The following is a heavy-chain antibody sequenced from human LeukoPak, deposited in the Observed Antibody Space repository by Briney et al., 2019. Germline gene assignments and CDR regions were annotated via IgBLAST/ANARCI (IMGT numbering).Heavy chain of an antibody. J-gene: IGHJ6*02. D-gene: IGHD2-2*01. CDR2: IYYSGST. V-gene: IGHV4-59*08. CDR1: GGSISSYY. CDR3: GGCSSTRGLHSYYGTDV. Sequence: PSDTLSLTCTVSGGSISSYYWSWIRQPPGKGLEWIGYIYYSGSTNYNPSLKSRVTISVDTSKNQFSLKLSSVTAADTAVYYCGGCSSTRGLHSYYGTDVWGQGTTVTVS.